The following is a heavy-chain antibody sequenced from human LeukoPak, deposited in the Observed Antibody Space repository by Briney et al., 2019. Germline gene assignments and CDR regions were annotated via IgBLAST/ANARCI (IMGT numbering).Heavy chain of an antibody. CDR2: ISGSGGST. CDR3: ARDQYYDSSGSFI. J-gene: IGHJ3*02. CDR1: GFTFSSYA. D-gene: IGHD3-22*01. Sequence: GGSLRLSCAASGFTFSSYAMRWVRQAPGKGLEWVSAISGSGGSTYYADSVKGRFTISRDNSKNTLYLQMNSLRAEDTAVYYCARDQYYDSSGSFIWGQGTMVTVSS. V-gene: IGHV3-23*01.